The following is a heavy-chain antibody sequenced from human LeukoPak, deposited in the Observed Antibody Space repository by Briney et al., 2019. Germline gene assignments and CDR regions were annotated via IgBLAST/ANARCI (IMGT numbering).Heavy chain of an antibody. CDR1: GYRFTSYW. V-gene: IGHV5-51*01. Sequence: GESLKISCKGSGYRFTSYWIGWVRQMPGKGLEWMGIIYPSDSDTRYSPSFQGQVTISADKSISTAYLQWSSLKASDTAMYYCARRSTIFGVVIDDYYMDVWGKGTTVTVSS. CDR2: IYPSDSDT. D-gene: IGHD3-3*01. CDR3: ARRSTIFGVVIDDYYMDV. J-gene: IGHJ6*03.